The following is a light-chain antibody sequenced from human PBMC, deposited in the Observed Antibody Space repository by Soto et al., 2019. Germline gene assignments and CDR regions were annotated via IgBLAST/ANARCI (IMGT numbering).Light chain of an antibody. J-gene: IGKJ1*01. CDR2: DAS. V-gene: IGKV3-11*01. CDR1: QSVSSY. CDR3: QQSYSTPWT. Sequence: EIVLTQSAATLSLSPGERATLSCRASQSVSSYLAWYQQRPGQAPRLLIYDASNRATGIPDRFSGSGSGTDFTLTISSLQPGDFATYYCQQSYSTPWTFGQGTKVDNK.